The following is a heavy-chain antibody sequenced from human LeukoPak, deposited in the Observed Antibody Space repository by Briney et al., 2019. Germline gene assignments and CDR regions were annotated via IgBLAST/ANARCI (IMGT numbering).Heavy chain of an antibody. CDR1: GDSISSYY. J-gene: IGHJ2*01. V-gene: IGHV4-59*01. CDR2: INYSGNA. D-gene: IGHD3-16*01. Sequence: SETLSHTCTVSGDSISSYYWNWIRQPPGKGLEWIGYINYSGNANYNPSLKSRVTVSVDTSKNQFSLKLSSVTAADTAVYYCARMITAVATEYFDLWGRGTLVTVSS. CDR3: ARMITAVATEYFDL.